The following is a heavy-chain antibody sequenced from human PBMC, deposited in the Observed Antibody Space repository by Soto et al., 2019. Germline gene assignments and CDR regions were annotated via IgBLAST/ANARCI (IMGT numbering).Heavy chain of an antibody. V-gene: IGHV5-51*01. D-gene: IGHD6-13*01. CDR2: IYPGDSDT. CDR3: ARHLSVSRIAASLI. Sequence: EALKISCKGSGYSFTNYWIAWVRQMPGKGLEWMGIIYPGDSDTRYSPSFQGQVTFSADKSISTAYLQLSSLKASDTSMYYCARHLSVSRIAASLIWGQGTMVTVSS. CDR1: GYSFTNYW. J-gene: IGHJ3*02.